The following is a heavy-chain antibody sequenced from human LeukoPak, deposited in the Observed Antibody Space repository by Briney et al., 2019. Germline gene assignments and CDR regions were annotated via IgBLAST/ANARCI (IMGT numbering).Heavy chain of an antibody. D-gene: IGHD2-8*02. CDR2: IIPDSGGT. J-gene: IGHJ4*02. CDR3: STEDKYCTGANCGVF. CDR1: GYTLTEYY. Sequence: ASVKVSCKASGYTLTEYYIHWVRQAPGQGLEWMGFIIPDSGGTTYQQNFQGRVTMTRDTSISTFYMELSSLRPDDTAVYYCSTEDKYCTGANCGVFWGQGTLSPSPQ. V-gene: IGHV1-2*02.